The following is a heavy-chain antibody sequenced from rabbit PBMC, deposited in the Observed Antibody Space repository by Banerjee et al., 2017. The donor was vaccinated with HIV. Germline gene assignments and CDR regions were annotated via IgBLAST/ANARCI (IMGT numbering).Heavy chain of an antibody. D-gene: IGHD4-1*01. Sequence: PGKGLEWIACINTSSGNTVYASWVNGRFTISSHNAQNTLYLQLNSLTAADTATYFCARDLAGVIGWNFDLWGPGTLVTVS. V-gene: IGHV1S7*01. CDR2: INTSSGNT. J-gene: IGHJ4*01. CDR3: ARDLAGVIGWNFDL.